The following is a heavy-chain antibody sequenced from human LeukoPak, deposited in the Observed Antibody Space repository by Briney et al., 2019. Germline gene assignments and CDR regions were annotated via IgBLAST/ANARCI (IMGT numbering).Heavy chain of an antibody. CDR1: GFTFSSYA. CDR3: VKDQGCSSTSCYAPRYYYYYYGMDV. V-gene: IGHV3-64D*06. Sequence: GGSLRLSCSASGFTFSSYAMHWVRQAPGKGLEYVSAISSNGGSTYYADSVKGRFTISRDNSKNTLYLQMSSPRAEDTAVYYCVKDQGCSSTSCYAPRYYYYYYGMDVWGKGTTVTVSS. CDR2: ISSNGGST. D-gene: IGHD2-2*01. J-gene: IGHJ6*04.